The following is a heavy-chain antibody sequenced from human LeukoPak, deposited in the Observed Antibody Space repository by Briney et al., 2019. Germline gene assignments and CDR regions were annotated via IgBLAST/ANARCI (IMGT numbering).Heavy chain of an antibody. CDR2: IIPILGIA. Sequence: ASEKVSCKASGGTFSSYTISWVRQAPGRGLEWMGRIIPILGIANYAQKFQGRVTITADKSTSTAYMELSSLRSEDTAVYYCARDGDYYDSSGYYYPSFDYWGQGTLVTVSS. D-gene: IGHD3-22*01. J-gene: IGHJ4*02. CDR3: ARDGDYYDSSGYYYPSFDY. V-gene: IGHV1-69*04. CDR1: GGTFSSYT.